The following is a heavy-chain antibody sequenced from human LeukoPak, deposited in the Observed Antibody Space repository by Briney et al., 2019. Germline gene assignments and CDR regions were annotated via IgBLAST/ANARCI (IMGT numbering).Heavy chain of an antibody. Sequence: PGGSLRLSCAASGFTFSSYWMHWVRQAPGKGLVWVSRINSDGSSTSYADSVKGRFTISRDNAKNTLYLQMNSLRAEDTAVYYCARVGYYYDSSGYWIRGAFDIWGQGTMVTVSS. D-gene: IGHD3-22*01. CDR1: GFTFSSYW. V-gene: IGHV3-74*01. J-gene: IGHJ3*02. CDR2: INSDGSST. CDR3: ARVGYYYDSSGYWIRGAFDI.